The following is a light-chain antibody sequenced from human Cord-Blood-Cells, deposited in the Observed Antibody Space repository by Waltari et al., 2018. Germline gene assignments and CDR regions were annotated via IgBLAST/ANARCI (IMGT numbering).Light chain of an antibody. J-gene: IGLJ2*01. V-gene: IGLV2-14*01. CDR3: SSYTSSSTLVV. CDR2: DGS. Sequence: QSALTQPASVSGSPGQSITISCTGTSSDVGGYNYVSWYQQHPGKAPKPMIYDGSNRPSGGANRCSGSKSGNTAALTISGLQAEDEADYYCSSYTSSSTLVVFGGGTKLTVL. CDR1: SSDVGGYNY.